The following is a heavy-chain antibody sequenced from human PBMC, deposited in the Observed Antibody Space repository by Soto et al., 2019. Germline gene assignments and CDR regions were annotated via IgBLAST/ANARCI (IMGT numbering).Heavy chain of an antibody. J-gene: IGHJ6*02. V-gene: IGHV4-30-2*01. D-gene: IGHD1-26*01. Sequence: KPSETLSLTCAVSGGSISSGGYSWSWIRQPPGKGLEWIGYIYHSGSTYYNPSLKSRVTISVDRSKNQFSLKLSSVTAADTAVYYCARAVGGYGMDVWGQGTTVTVSS. CDR2: IYHSGST. CDR3: ARAVGGYGMDV. CDR1: GGSISSGGYS.